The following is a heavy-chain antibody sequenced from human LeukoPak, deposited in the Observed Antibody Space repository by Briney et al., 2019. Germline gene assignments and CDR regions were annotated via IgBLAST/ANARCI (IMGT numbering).Heavy chain of an antibody. CDR3: ANHRAGSAWFTLDY. D-gene: IGHD6-19*01. Sequence: GGSLRLSCVASGFIVSNNYMSWVRQAPGKGLEWVSTFSGSVSNTYYANSVKGRFTISRDNSKNTLYLQMNSLRAEDTAMYYCANHRAGSAWFTLDYWGPGTLVTVSS. CDR1: GFIVSNNY. V-gene: IGHV3-23*01. CDR2: FSGSVSNT. J-gene: IGHJ4*02.